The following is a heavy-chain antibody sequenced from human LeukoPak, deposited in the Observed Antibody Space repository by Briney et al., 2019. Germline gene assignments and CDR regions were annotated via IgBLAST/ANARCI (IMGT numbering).Heavy chain of an antibody. Sequence: SETLSLTCTVSGGSISSYYWSWIRQPAGKGLEWIGRIYSSGSTNYNPSLKSRVTMSVDTSKNQFSLKLSSVTAADTAVYYCATPYSNYDWFDPWGQGTLVTVSS. CDR2: IYSSGST. J-gene: IGHJ5*02. D-gene: IGHD4-11*01. CDR1: GGSISSYY. V-gene: IGHV4-4*07. CDR3: ATPYSNYDWFDP.